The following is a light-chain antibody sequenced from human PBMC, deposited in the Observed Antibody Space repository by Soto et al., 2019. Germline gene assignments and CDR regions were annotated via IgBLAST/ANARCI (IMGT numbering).Light chain of an antibody. J-gene: IGKJ1*01. CDR3: QQRSNWPPSWT. CDR2: DAS. CDR1: QSVSSY. V-gene: IGKV3-11*01. Sequence: ELVLTQSTATLSLSPGERATLSCRASQSVSSYLAWYQQKPGQAPRLLIYDASTRATGIPDRFSGSGSGTDVTHTISSLEHEDFAVYYCQQRSNWPPSWTFGQGTKVE.